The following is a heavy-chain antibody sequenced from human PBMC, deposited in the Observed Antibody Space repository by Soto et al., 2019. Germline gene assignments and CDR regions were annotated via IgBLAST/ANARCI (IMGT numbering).Heavy chain of an antibody. Sequence: QLQLQESGSGLVKPSQTLSLTCAVSGASVDSGGYSWSWIRQPPGKGLEWIGYIYHGVSTDYNPSLKSRVTISVDSSKNLFSLSVSSVTAADTAVYFCVRSGCSSTACHTDWFDPWGPGTLVTVSS. J-gene: IGHJ5*02. CDR3: VRSGCSSTACHTDWFDP. CDR1: GASVDSGGYS. D-gene: IGHD2-2*01. V-gene: IGHV4-30-2*01. CDR2: IYHGVST.